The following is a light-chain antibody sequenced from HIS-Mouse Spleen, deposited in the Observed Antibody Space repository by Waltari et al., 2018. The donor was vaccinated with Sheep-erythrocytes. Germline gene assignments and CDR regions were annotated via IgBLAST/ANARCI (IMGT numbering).Light chain of an antibody. J-gene: IGLJ1*01. CDR3: QAWDSSTYV. V-gene: IGLV2-14*02. CDR1: SSDVGSYNL. Sequence: QSALTQPASVSGSPGQSITISCTGTSSDVGSYNLFSWYQQHPGKAPKLMIYEGSKRPSGVSNRFSGSNSGNTATLTISGTQAMDEADYYCQAWDSSTYVFGTGTKVTVL. CDR2: EGS.